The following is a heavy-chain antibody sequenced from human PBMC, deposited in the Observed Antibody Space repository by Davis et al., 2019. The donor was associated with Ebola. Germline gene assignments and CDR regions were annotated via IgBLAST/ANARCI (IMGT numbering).Heavy chain of an antibody. J-gene: IGHJ4*02. V-gene: IGHV4-34*01. D-gene: IGHD3-22*01. CDR1: GGSFSGYY. CDR2: INHSGST. CDR3: ARGGLWRYDSSGYYSY. Sequence: SETLSLTCAVYGGSFSGYYWSWIRQPPGKGLEWIGEINHSGSTNYNPSLKSRVTISVDTSKNQFSLKLNSVTAADTAVYYCARGGLWRYDSSGYYSYWGQGTLVTVSS.